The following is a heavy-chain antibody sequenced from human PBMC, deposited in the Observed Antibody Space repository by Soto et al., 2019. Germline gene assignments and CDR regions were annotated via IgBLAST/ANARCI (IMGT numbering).Heavy chain of an antibody. CDR3: AGGPGAPGSSGSSRWFDP. CDR2: INYSGRT. D-gene: IGHD2-15*01. Sequence: PSETLSLTCTVSGGSISSGDYYWSWIRQPPGKGLEWIGYINYSGRTYYNPTLKSRVTIAVDTSKKKFSLKLNSMTAANTAVYYCAGGPGAPGSSGSSRWFDPWGQGALVTGSS. V-gene: IGHV4-30-4*02. CDR1: GGSISSGDYY. J-gene: IGHJ5*02.